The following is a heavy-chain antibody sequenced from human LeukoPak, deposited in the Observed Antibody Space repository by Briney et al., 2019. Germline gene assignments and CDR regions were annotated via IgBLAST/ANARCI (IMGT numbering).Heavy chain of an antibody. CDR1: GGSISSYY. Sequence: SETLSLTCTVSGGSISSYYWSWIRQPPGKGLEWIGYIFYSGSTNYNPSLKSRVTISVDTSKNQFSLRLSSVTAADTAVYYCARHQSKRRVAPFDYWGQEPWSPSPQ. CDR2: IFYSGST. D-gene: IGHD1-1*01. V-gene: IGHV4-59*08. J-gene: IGHJ4*01. CDR3: ARHQSKRRVAPFDY.